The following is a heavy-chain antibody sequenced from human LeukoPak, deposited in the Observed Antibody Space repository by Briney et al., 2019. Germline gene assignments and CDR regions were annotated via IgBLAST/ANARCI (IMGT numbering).Heavy chain of an antibody. CDR2: ISGGDGGT. D-gene: IGHD2-15*01. Sequence: GGSLRLSCAASGFTFSSYAMSWVRQAPGKGLEWVSGISGGDGGTYNADSVKGRFTISRDNSKNTLYLQMNSLRAEDAAVYYCAKGSLSYCSGRCYYFDYWGQGTLVTVSS. CDR3: AKGSLSYCSGRCYYFDY. J-gene: IGHJ4*02. V-gene: IGHV3-23*01. CDR1: GFTFSSYA.